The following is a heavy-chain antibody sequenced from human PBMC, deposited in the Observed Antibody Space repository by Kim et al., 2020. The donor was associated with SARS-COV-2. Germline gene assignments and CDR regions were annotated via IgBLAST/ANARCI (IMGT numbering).Heavy chain of an antibody. J-gene: IGHJ4*02. Sequence: SETLSLTCTVSGGSISSSSYYWGWIRQPPGKGLEWIGSIYYSGSTYYNPSLKSRVTISVDTSKNQFSLKLSSVTAADTAVYYCARDLGGEITGTGLGPRYYFDYWGQGTLVTVSS. D-gene: IGHD1-7*01. CDR1: GGSISSSSYY. V-gene: IGHV4-39*07. CDR2: IYYSGST. CDR3: ARDLGGEITGTGLGPRYYFDY.